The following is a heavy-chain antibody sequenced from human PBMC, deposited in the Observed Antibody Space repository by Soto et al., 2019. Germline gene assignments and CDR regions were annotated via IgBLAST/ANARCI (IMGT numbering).Heavy chain of an antibody. CDR3: AKGASYDFWSAFEY. CDR2: KSGSGAST. J-gene: IGHJ4*02. Sequence: PGGSLRLSCAASGFSFSNYAMNWVRQAPGKRLEWVSGKSGSGASTHYADSVKGRFTISRDNSKNTLYLQMNSLRADDTAVYYCAKGASYDFWSAFEYWGQGTLVTVS. V-gene: IGHV3-23*01. CDR1: GFSFSNYA. D-gene: IGHD3-3*01.